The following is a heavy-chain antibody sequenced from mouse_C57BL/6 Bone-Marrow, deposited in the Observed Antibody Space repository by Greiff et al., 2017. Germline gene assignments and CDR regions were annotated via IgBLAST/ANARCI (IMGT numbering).Heavy chain of an antibody. CDR2: IDPSDSYT. D-gene: IGHD2-2*01. V-gene: IGHV1-59*01. CDR1: GYTFTSYW. CDR3: ARDGYVWFAY. J-gene: IGHJ3*01. Sequence: QVQLQQPGAELVRPGTSVKLSCKASGYTFTSYWMHWVKQRPGQGLEWIGVIDPSDSYTNYNQKFKGKATLTVDTSSSTAYMQLSILTSEDSAVYYCARDGYVWFAYWGQGTLVTVSA.